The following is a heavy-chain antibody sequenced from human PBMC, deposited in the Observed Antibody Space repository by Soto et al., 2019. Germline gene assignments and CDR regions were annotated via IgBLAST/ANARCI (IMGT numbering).Heavy chain of an antibody. CDR1: GYTFTSYG. D-gene: IGHD1-26*01. CDR2: ISPYNGNT. V-gene: IGHV1-18*01. J-gene: IGHJ4*02. Sequence: QVQLVQSGAEVKKPGASVKVSCKASGYTFTSYGLSWMRQAPGKGLEWMGWISPYNGNTNYVQELQGRVTMTADTSPTTAYMELMTLPTDDNAVYYCAIRTGTYADDFDYWGQGPLVTVSS. CDR3: AIRTGTYADDFDY.